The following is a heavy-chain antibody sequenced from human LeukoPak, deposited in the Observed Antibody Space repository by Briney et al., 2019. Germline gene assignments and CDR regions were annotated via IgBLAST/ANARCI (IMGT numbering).Heavy chain of an antibody. CDR3: ARDQVLVPSTIIPLDY. D-gene: IGHD2-2*02. V-gene: IGHV3-7*01. J-gene: IGHJ4*02. CDR2: IKQDGSDK. Sequence: GGSLRLSCTASGFTFSNYWMSWVRQAPGKGLEWVANIKQDGSDKYYVDSVKGRFTISRDNAKNSLYLQMNSLRVEDTAVYYCARDQVLVPSTIIPLDYWGQGTLVTVSS. CDR1: GFTFSNYW.